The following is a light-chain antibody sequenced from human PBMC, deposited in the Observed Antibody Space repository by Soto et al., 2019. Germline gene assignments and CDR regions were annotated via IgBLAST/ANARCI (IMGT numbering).Light chain of an antibody. Sequence: DIVMTQSPDSLAVSLGERATINCKSSQSVLYSPNNKNYLAWYQQKPGQPPKLLIYWASNRESGVPDRFSGSGSGTDFTLTISSLQAEDVAIYYCQQYYSALLTFGPGTKVDIK. CDR1: QSVLYSPNNKNY. CDR3: QQYYSALLT. CDR2: WAS. J-gene: IGKJ3*01. V-gene: IGKV4-1*01.